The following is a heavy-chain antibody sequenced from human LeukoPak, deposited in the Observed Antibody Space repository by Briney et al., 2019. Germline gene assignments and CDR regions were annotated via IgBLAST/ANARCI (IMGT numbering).Heavy chain of an antibody. V-gene: IGHV1-2*02. CDR1: GYTFTGYY. Sequence: ASVKVSCKASGYTFTGYYMHWVRQAPGQGLEWMGWINPNSGGTNYAQKFQGRVTMTRDTSISTAYMELSRLRSDDTAVYYCARDRVLQNGGYYYNHMDFGGKGTTVTVS. D-gene: IGHD4-11*01. CDR2: INPNSGGT. CDR3: ARDRVLQNGGYYYNHMDF. J-gene: IGHJ6*03.